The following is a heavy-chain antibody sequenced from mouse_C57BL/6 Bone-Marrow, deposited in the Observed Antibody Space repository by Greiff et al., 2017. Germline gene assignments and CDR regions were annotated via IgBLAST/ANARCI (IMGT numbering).Heavy chain of an antibody. CDR3: ARSRYYGSRRYFDV. D-gene: IGHD1-1*01. J-gene: IGHJ1*03. V-gene: IGHV1-80*01. CDR1: GYAFSSYW. Sequence: VQLQQSGAELVKPGASVKISCKASGYAFSSYWMNWVKQRPGKGLEWIGQIYPGDGDTNYNGKFKGKATLTADKSSSTADMQLSSLTSEDSAVDFCARSRYYGSRRYFDVWGTGTTVTVSS. CDR2: IYPGDGDT.